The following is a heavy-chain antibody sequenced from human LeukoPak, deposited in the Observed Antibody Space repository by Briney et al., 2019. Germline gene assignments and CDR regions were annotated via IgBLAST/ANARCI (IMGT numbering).Heavy chain of an antibody. Sequence: GGSLRLSCAASGFTFNNAWMSWVRQAPGKGLGWVGRIKSKTDGGTTEYAAPVKGRFTISRDDSKNTLYPQMNSLKTEDTAVYYCTTGRYSSSWYRLINYWGQGTLVTVSS. J-gene: IGHJ4*02. D-gene: IGHD6-13*01. CDR2: IKSKTDGGTT. CDR3: TTGRYSSSWYRLINY. V-gene: IGHV3-15*01. CDR1: GFTFNNAW.